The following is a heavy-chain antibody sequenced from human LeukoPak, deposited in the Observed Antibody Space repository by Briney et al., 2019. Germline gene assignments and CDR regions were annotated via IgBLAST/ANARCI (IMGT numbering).Heavy chain of an antibody. CDR3: AKASTIVPPLYYFDY. CDR1: GFTFSSYA. D-gene: IGHD3-22*01. J-gene: IGHJ4*02. CDR2: ISGSGGST. Sequence: QSGGSLRLSCAASGFTFSSYAMSWARQAPGKGLEWVSAISGSGGSTYYADSVKGRFTISRDNSKNTLYLQMNSLRAEDTAVYYCAKASTIVPPLYYFDYWGQGTLVTVSS. V-gene: IGHV3-23*01.